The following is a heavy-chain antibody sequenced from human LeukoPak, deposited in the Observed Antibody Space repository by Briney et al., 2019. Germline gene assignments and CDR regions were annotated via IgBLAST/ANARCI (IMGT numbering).Heavy chain of an antibody. D-gene: IGHD2-2*01. Sequence: ASVKVSCKASGYTFTSYYMHWVRQAPGQGLEWMGIINPSGGSTSYAQKFQGRATMTRDTSTSTVYMELSSLRSEDTAVCYCARGFLLGYCSSTSCPRRWFDPWGQGTLVTVSS. CDR3: ARGFLLGYCSSTSCPRRWFDP. CDR1: GYTFTSYY. J-gene: IGHJ5*02. CDR2: INPSGGST. V-gene: IGHV1-46*01.